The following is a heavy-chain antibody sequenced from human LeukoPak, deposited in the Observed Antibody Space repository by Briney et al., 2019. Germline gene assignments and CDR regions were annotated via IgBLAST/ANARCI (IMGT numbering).Heavy chain of an antibody. CDR1: GYTFTGYY. Sequence: GASVKVSCKASGYTFTGYYMHWVRQAPGQGLEWMGWINPNNGGTNYAQKFQGRVTMTRDTSISTAYMELSRLRSDDTAVYYCARDSGSSVCDYWGQGTLVTVSS. CDR3: ARDSGSSVCDY. CDR2: INPNNGGT. V-gene: IGHV1-2*02. D-gene: IGHD6-6*01. J-gene: IGHJ4*02.